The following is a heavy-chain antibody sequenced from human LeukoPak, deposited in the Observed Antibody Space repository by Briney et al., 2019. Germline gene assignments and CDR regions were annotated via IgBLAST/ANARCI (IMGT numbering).Heavy chain of an antibody. D-gene: IGHD5-12*01. CDR1: GYTFTTYG. J-gene: IGHJ4*02. V-gene: IGHV1-18*04. Sequence: ASVKVSCKASGYTFTTYGINWVRQAPGQGLEWMGWINPYNGYTNYAQNLQGRVTMTTNTSTSTAYMELRNLTSDDTAMYYCARQYSGYDYGGYWGQGALVTVSS. CDR3: ARQYSGYDYGGY. CDR2: INPYNGYT.